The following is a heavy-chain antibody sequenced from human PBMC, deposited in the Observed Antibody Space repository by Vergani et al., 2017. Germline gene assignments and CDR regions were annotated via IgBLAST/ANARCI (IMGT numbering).Heavy chain of an antibody. Sequence: QVQLVQSGAEVKKPGSSVKVSCKASGGTFSSYAISWVRQAPGQGLEWMGGIIPIFGTANYAQKFQGRVTITADESTSTAYMELSSLRSEDTAVYYYARGDSSSLLWDYYYYMDVWGKGTTVTVSS. CDR1: GGTFSSYA. V-gene: IGHV1-69*01. J-gene: IGHJ6*03. CDR3: ARGDSSSLLWDYYYYMDV. CDR2: IIPIFGTA. D-gene: IGHD6-6*01.